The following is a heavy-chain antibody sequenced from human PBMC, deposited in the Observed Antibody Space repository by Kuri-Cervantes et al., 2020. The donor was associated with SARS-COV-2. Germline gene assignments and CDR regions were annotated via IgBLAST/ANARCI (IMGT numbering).Heavy chain of an antibody. CDR1: GFTFDDYA. CDR3: ARGIAAAGKWYRWGYWFDP. V-gene: IGHV3-9*01. D-gene: IGHD6-13*01. J-gene: IGHJ5*02. Sequence: SLKISCAASGFTFDDYAMHWVRQAPGKGLEWVSGISWNSGSIGYADSVKGRFTISRDNAKNSLYLQMNSLRAEDTAVYYCARGIAAAGKWYRWGYWFDPWGQGTLVTVSS. CDR2: ISWNSGSI.